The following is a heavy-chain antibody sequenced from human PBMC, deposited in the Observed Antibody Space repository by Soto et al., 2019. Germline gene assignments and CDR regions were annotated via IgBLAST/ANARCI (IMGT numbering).Heavy chain of an antibody. CDR2: INHSGST. D-gene: IGHD3-9*01. V-gene: IGHV4-34*01. Sequence: SETLSLTCAVYGVSFSGYYWSWIRQPPGKGLEWIGEINHSGSTNYNPSLKSRVTISVDTSKNQFSLKLSFVTAADTAVYYCARDDILTGYYILDYWGQGTLVTVSS. J-gene: IGHJ4*02. CDR1: GVSFSGYY. CDR3: ARDDILTGYYILDY.